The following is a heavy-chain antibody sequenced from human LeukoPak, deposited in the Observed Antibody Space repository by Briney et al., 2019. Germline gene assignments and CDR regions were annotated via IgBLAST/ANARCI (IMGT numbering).Heavy chain of an antibody. D-gene: IGHD3-22*01. CDR1: GGSISSGGYY. CDR2: INHSGST. J-gene: IGHJ1*01. Sequence: SQTLSLTCTVSGGSISSGGYYWSWIRQPPGKGLEWIGEINHSGSTNYNPSLKSRVTISVDTSKNQFSLKLSSVTAADTAVYYCARGPTYYYDSSGYSFFFQHWGQGTLVTVSS. CDR3: ARGPTYYYDSSGYSFFFQH. V-gene: IGHV4-30-2*01.